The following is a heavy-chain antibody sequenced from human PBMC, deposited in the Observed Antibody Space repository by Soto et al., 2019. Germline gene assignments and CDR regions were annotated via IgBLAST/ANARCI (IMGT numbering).Heavy chain of an antibody. J-gene: IGHJ4*02. CDR3: AKVLDYGDYAFDFDY. Sequence: QVQLVESGGGVVQPGRSLRLSCAASGFTFSSYGMHWVRQAPGKGLEWVAVISYDGSNKYYADSVKGRFTIARDKSKNTLYLQMNSLRAEDTAVYYCAKVLDYGDYAFDFDYWGRGTLVTVSS. CDR2: ISYDGSNK. D-gene: IGHD4-17*01. V-gene: IGHV3-30*18. CDR1: GFTFSSYG.